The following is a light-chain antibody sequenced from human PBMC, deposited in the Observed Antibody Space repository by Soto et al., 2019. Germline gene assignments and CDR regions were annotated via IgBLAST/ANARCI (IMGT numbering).Light chain of an antibody. CDR2: GGS. J-gene: IGKJ2*01. Sequence: DIQMTQSPSTLSASVGDRVTITCRASQSMSVYLAWYQQRPREAPKLLIYGGSSLESGVPSRFSGSGSGTEFTLTISSLQPTDFATYYCHQYATGSPTFGQGTKLEI. V-gene: IGKV1-5*01. CDR1: QSMSVY. CDR3: HQYATGSPT.